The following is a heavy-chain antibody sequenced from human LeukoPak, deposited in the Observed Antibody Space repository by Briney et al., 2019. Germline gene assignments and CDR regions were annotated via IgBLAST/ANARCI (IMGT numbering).Heavy chain of an antibody. CDR2: INSDGSST. D-gene: IGHD6-19*01. V-gene: IGHV3-74*01. CDR1: GFTFSLFW. Sequence: GGSLRLSCAASGFTFSLFWMHWVRRAPGKGLVWVSRINSDGSSTDYADSVKGRFTISRDNAKNTLYLQMNSLRAEDTAVYYCARRWAVAAVDYWGQGTLVTVSS. J-gene: IGHJ4*02. CDR3: ARRWAVAAVDY.